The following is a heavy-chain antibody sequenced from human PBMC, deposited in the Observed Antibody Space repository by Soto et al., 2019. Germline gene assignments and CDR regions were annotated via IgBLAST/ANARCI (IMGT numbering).Heavy chain of an antibody. CDR2: IYPGDSDT. CDR3: ARYSGSYWHYLDF. CDR1: GYSFASHW. J-gene: IGHJ4*02. Sequence: GESLKIACKGSGYSFASHWVAWVRQMPEKGLEWIGTIYPGDSDTKYSSAFRGHVTISADTSVSTAYLQWRSLEATDSAIYYCARYSGSYWHYLDFWGQGTLVTVSS. V-gene: IGHV5-51*01. D-gene: IGHD1-26*01.